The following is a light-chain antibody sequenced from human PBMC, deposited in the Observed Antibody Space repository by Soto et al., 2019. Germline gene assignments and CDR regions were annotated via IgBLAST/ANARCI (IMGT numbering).Light chain of an antibody. CDR1: QSITNR. CDR2: KAS. CDR3: QQSYSTPLT. V-gene: IGKV1-5*03. J-gene: IGKJ5*01. Sequence: DVQMTQSPSTLSASLGDRLTITCRASQSITNRLAWYQQKPGKAPKLLIYKASTLKSGVPSRFSGSGSGTEFTLTISSLQPEDFATYYCQQSYSTPLTFGQGPRLEIK.